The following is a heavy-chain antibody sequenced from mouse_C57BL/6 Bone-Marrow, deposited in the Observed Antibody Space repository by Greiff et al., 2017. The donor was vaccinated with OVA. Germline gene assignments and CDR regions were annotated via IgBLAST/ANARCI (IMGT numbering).Heavy chain of an antibody. V-gene: IGHV1-19*01. CDR2: INPYNGGT. Sequence: EVKLQQSGPVLVKPGASVKMSCKASGYTFTDYYMNWVKQSHGKSLEWIGVINPYNGGTSYNQKFKGKATLTVDKSSSTAYMELNSLTSEDSAVYYCARGGPGTCENFDYGGQGTTLTVSS. D-gene: IGHD4-1*01. J-gene: IGHJ2*01. CDR1: GYTFTDYY. CDR3: ARGGPGTCENFDY.